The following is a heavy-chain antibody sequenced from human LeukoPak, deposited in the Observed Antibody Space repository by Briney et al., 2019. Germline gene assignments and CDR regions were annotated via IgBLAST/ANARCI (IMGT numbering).Heavy chain of an antibody. Sequence: GGSLRLSCAASGFTFSSYSMNWVRQAPGKGLEWVSSISSSSSYIYYADSVKGRFTISRDNAENSLYLQMNSLGSDDTAIYYCAKDEGSNWDYFYYMDVWGKGTTVTISS. D-gene: IGHD6-13*01. CDR2: ISSSSSYI. CDR3: AKDEGSNWDYFYYMDV. V-gene: IGHV3-21*04. J-gene: IGHJ6*03. CDR1: GFTFSSYS.